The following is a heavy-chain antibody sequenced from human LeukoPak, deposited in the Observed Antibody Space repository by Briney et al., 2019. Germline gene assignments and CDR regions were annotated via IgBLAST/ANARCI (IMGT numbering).Heavy chain of an antibody. D-gene: IGHD4-17*01. CDR2: IYYSGST. J-gene: IGHJ4*02. CDR3: ARGDGDYEAPY. CDR1: GGSISSYY. Sequence: SETLSLTCTVSGGSISSYYWSWIRQPPGKGLEWIGYIYYSGSTNYNPSLKSRVTISVDTSKNQFSLKLSSVTAADTAVYYCARGDGDYEAPYWGQGTLVTVSS. V-gene: IGHV4-59*01.